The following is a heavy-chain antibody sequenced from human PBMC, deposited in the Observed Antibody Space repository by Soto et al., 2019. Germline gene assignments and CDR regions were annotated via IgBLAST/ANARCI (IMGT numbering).Heavy chain of an antibody. V-gene: IGHV3-30*18. D-gene: IGHD3-3*01. CDR3: AKEGYYDFWSGYFLGYGMDV. Sequence: GGSLRLSCAASGFTFSSYGMHWVRQAPGKGLEWVAVISYDGSNKYYADSVKGRFTISRDNSKNTLYLQMNSLRAEDTAVYYCAKEGYYDFWSGYFLGYGMDVWGQGTTVTVSS. CDR2: ISYDGSNK. J-gene: IGHJ6*02. CDR1: GFTFSSYG.